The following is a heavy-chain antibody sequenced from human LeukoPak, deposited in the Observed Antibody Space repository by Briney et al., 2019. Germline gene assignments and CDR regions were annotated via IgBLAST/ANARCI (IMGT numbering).Heavy chain of an antibody. Sequence: SGPALVKPTQTLTLTCTFSGFSLSTKNMCVSRIRQPPGKALEWLARVDWDDDRFYSTSLKTRLTISKDTSKNQVVLTMTNMEHMDTATYYCARTIAARYYFDYWGQGTLVTVSS. V-gene: IGHV2-70*17. CDR2: VDWDDDR. CDR3: ARTIAARYYFDY. D-gene: IGHD6-6*01. CDR1: GFSLSTKNMC. J-gene: IGHJ4*02.